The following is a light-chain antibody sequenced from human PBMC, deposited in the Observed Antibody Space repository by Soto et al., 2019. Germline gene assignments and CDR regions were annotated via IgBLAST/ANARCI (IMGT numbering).Light chain of an antibody. CDR1: QSVSTY. Sequence: EIVLTQSPATLSLPPGERATLSCRASQSVSTYLGWYQQKPGQAPRLLIYDASNRATGIPARFSGSGSGTDFTLTISSLEPEDFAVYYCQQRSNWITFGQGTRLEIK. CDR2: DAS. CDR3: QQRSNWIT. J-gene: IGKJ5*01. V-gene: IGKV3-11*01.